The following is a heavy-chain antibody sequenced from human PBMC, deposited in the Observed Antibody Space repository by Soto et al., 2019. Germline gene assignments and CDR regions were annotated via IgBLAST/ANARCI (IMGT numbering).Heavy chain of an antibody. Sequence: GGSLRLSCAASGFTFSSYSMNWVRQAPGKGLEWVSYISSSSSTIYYAESVKGRFTISRDNAKNSLYLQMNSLRAEDTAVYYCARVVVLRYFDWLLDNDAFDIWGQGTMVTVSS. CDR2: ISSSSSTI. V-gene: IGHV3-48*01. D-gene: IGHD3-9*01. CDR3: ARVVVLRYFDWLLDNDAFDI. J-gene: IGHJ3*02. CDR1: GFTFSSYS.